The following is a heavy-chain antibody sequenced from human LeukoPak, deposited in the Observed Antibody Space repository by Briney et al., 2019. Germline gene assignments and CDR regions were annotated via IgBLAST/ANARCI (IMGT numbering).Heavy chain of an antibody. V-gene: IGHV3-66*02. J-gene: IGHJ5*02. CDR2: IYSGGST. CDR3: ARNTYYYDSSGLGGFYP. Sequence: GGSLRLSCAASGFTVSSNYMSWVRQAPGKGLEWVSVIYSGGSTYYADSVKGRFTISRDNSKNTLYLQMNSLRAEDTAVYYCARNTYYYDSSGLGGFYPWGQGTLVTVSS. CDR1: GFTVSSNY. D-gene: IGHD3-22*01.